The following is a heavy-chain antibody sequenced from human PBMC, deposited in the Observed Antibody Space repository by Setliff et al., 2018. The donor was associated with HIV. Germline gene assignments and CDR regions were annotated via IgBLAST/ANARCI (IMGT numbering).Heavy chain of an antibody. Sequence: GGSLRLSCVASGFALTGYEMNWVRQAPGKGLEWLSYINTSGSKRYYAASVEGRFTVSRDNAKDALFLQMTRLRVEDTAVYRCARCKPYDYDISGYPPLDYWGLGALVTVSS. J-gene: IGHJ4*02. CDR2: INTSGSKR. CDR1: GFALTGYE. D-gene: IGHD3-22*01. CDR3: ARCKPYDYDISGYPPLDY. V-gene: IGHV3-48*03.